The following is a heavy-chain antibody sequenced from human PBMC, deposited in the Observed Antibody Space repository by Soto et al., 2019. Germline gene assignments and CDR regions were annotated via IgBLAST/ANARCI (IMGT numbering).Heavy chain of an antibody. Sequence: XSVKVSCKASGYTFTSYAIHWVRQAPGQRLEWMGWINAGNGNTKYSQKFQGRVTITRDTSASTAYMELSSLRSEDTAVYYCARDSPTGPTPHCGGDCSIVPWGPGGLVTVSS. CDR2: INAGNGNT. V-gene: IGHV1-3*01. J-gene: IGHJ5*02. CDR1: GYTFTSYA. D-gene: IGHD2-21*02. CDR3: ARDSPTGPTPHCGGDCSIVP.